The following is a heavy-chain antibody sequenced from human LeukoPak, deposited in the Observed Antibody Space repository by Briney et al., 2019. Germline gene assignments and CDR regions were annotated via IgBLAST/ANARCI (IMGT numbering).Heavy chain of an antibody. CDR3: ARDHGGGYYYMDV. CDR2: ISYDGSNK. CDR1: GFTFSSYA. V-gene: IGHV3-30-3*01. Sequence: GRSLRLSCAASGFTFSSYAMHWVRQAPGKGLEWVAVISYDGSNKYYADSVKGRFTISRDNSKNTLYLQMNSLRAEDTAVYYCARDHGGGYYYMDVWGKGTTVTVSS. D-gene: IGHD2-15*01. J-gene: IGHJ6*03.